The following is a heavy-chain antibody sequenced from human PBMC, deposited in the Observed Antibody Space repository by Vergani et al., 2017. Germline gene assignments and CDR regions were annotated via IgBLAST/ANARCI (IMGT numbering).Heavy chain of an antibody. D-gene: IGHD4-17*01. Sequence: EVQLVESGGGLVQPGGSLRLSCAASGFTFSSYSMNWVRQAPGKGLEWVSYISSSSSTIYYADSVKGRFTISRDNAKNSLYLQMNSLRAEDTAVYYCAKDGELYGDYYFDYWGQGTLVTVSS. CDR2: ISSSSSTI. J-gene: IGHJ4*02. CDR1: GFTFSSYS. V-gene: IGHV3-48*04. CDR3: AKDGELYGDYYFDY.